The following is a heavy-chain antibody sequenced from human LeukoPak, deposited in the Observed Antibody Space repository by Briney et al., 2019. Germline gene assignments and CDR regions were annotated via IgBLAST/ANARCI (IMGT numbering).Heavy chain of an antibody. Sequence: ASVKVSCKASGYTFTGYYMHWVRQAPGQGLEGMGWINPNSGGTNYAQKFQGRVTMTRDTSISTAYMELSRLRSDDTAVYYCARSQDIVVVPAVPAYYWGQGTLVTVSS. CDR2: INPNSGGT. J-gene: IGHJ4*02. V-gene: IGHV1-2*02. CDR1: GYTFTGYY. D-gene: IGHD2-2*01. CDR3: ARSQDIVVVPAVPAYY.